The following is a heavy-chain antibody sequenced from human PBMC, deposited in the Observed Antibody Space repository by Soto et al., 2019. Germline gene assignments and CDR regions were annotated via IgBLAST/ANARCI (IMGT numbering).Heavy chain of an antibody. V-gene: IGHV1-69*13. CDR3: ARSGNYDSSGYHAFDI. Sequence: WAAVKVSCKACGGTFSRYAISWVRQAPGQGLEWMGGIIPIFGTANYAQKFQGRVTITADESTSTAYMELSSLRSEDTAVYYCARSGNYDSSGYHAFDIWGQGTMVTVSS. D-gene: IGHD3-22*01. CDR2: IIPIFGTA. J-gene: IGHJ3*02. CDR1: GGTFSRYA.